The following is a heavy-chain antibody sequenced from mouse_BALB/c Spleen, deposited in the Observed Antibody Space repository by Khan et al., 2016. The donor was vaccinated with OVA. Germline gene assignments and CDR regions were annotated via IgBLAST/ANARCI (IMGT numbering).Heavy chain of an antibody. CDR3: ARIKKILVTYFDF. CDR1: GYTFTSYW. V-gene: IGHV1S81*02. Sequence: QVQLQQPGAELVKAGASVKMSCKASGYTFTSYWMHWVKQRLGQGLEWFAETNPTNGRTYYNEKFKSKATLTEDKYSSTAYMLLSAPTFEDAAVYYCARIKKILVTYFDFWGQGTTLTVAS. CDR2: TNPTNGRT. D-gene: IGHD2-12*01. J-gene: IGHJ2*01.